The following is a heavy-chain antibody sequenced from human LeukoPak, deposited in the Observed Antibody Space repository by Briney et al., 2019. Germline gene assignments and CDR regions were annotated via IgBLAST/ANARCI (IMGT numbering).Heavy chain of an antibody. V-gene: IGHV4-30-2*01. D-gene: IGHD3-22*01. J-gene: IGHJ4*02. CDR1: GGSISRGGYS. Sequence: PSETLSLTCAVSGGSISRGGYSWSWIRQPPGKGLEWIGYIYHSGSTYYNPSLKSRVTISVDTSKNQFSLKLSSVTAADTAVYYCARRGPRTPLNSYYYDSSGYSHWGQGTLVTVSS. CDR3: ARRGPRTPLNSYYYDSSGYSH. CDR2: IYHSGST.